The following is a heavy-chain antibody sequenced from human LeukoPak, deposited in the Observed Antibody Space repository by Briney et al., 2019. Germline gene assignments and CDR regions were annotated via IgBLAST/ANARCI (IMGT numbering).Heavy chain of an antibody. J-gene: IGHJ4*02. V-gene: IGHV1-8*01. D-gene: IGHD2-15*01. CDR1: GYTFTSYD. CDR2: VNPNSGNT. CDR3: ARGYPLGYCSGGSCPFSDY. Sequence: GASVKVSCKASGYTFTSYDINWVRQATGQGLGWLGWVNPNSGNTGYAQKFQGRVTMTRNTSISTAYMELSSLRSEDTAVYYCARGYPLGYCSGGSCPFSDYWGQGILVTVSS.